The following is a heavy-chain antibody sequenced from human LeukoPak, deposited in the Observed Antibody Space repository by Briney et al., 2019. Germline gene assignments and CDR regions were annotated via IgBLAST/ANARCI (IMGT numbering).Heavy chain of an antibody. Sequence: SETLSLTCSVSGGSISNYYWSWIRQPPGKGLEWIGHIYYSGSANYNPSLKSRVTISVDTSKNRFSLKLSSVTAADTAVYYCATEGDSSGYFDYWGPGTLVTVSP. CDR2: IYYSGSA. CDR3: ATEGDSSGYFDY. D-gene: IGHD3-22*01. V-gene: IGHV4-59*12. J-gene: IGHJ4*02. CDR1: GGSISNYY.